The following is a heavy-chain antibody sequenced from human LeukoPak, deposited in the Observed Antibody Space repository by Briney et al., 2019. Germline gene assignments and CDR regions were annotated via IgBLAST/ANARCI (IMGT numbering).Heavy chain of an antibody. CDR2: ISSSGSTI. D-gene: IGHD2-15*01. CDR3: ARGYCSGGSCYLGLSNSHAFDI. V-gene: IGHV3-48*03. Sequence: QPGGSLRLSCAASGFTFSSYEMNWVRQAPGKGLEWVSYISSSGSTIYYADSVKGRFTISRDNAKNSLYLQMNSLRAEDTAVYYCARGYCSGGSCYLGLSNSHAFDIWGQGTMVTVSS. CDR1: GFTFSSYE. J-gene: IGHJ3*02.